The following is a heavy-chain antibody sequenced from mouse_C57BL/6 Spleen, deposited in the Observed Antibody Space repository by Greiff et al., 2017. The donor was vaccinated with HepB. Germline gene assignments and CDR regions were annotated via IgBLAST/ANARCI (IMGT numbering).Heavy chain of an antibody. CDR2: ISDGGSYT. V-gene: IGHV5-4*01. J-gene: IGHJ3*01. CDR3: AREPLITTGEAWFAY. CDR1: GFTFSSYA. D-gene: IGHD1-1*01. Sequence: EVMLVESGGGLVKPGGSLKLSCAASGFTFSSYAMSWVRQTPEKRLEWVATISDGGSYTYYPDNVKGRFTISRDNAKNNLYLQMSHLKSEDTAMYYCAREPLITTGEAWFAYWGQGTLVTVSA.